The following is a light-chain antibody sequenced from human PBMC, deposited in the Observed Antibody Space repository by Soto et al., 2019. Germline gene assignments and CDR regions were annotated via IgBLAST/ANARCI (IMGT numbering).Light chain of an antibody. Sequence: LLTQSPGTLSLSPGESATLSCRASQSVSSYLAWYQQKHGQAPRILIYDTSSRDTGIPDRFSGSGSGTDFTLTISRLQPDDFETYYCQHYNSYSEAFGQGTKVDIK. CDR3: QHYNSYSEA. CDR2: DTS. CDR1: QSVSSY. V-gene: IGKV3-20*01. J-gene: IGKJ1*01.